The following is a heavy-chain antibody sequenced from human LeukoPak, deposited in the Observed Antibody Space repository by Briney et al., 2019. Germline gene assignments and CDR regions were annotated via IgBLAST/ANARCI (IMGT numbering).Heavy chain of an antibody. J-gene: IGHJ4*02. CDR1: GYTFTNYD. V-gene: IGHV1-8*01. CDR3: ARANPYGLCVYDY. Sequence: ASVKVSCKASGYTFTNYDINWVRQATGQGLEWMGWMNPNSGDTGYAQKFQGRIIMTRNTSISTAYMELSSLRSEDTAVYYCARANPYGLCVYDYWGQGTLVTVSS. CDR2: MNPNSGDT. D-gene: IGHD3-10*01.